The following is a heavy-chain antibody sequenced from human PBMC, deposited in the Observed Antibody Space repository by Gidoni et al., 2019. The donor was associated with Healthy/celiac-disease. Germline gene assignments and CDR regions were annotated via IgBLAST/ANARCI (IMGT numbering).Heavy chain of an antibody. CDR2: ISSSGSTI. D-gene: IGHD4-17*01. V-gene: IGHV3-11*01. CDR3: ARGEKTTVTTGNFDY. Sequence: QGQLVESGGGLVKPGGGLRPSCAASGVTVSDYYMSWIRLAPGKGLGLVSYISSSGSTISYADSVTGRFTISRDNAKNSLYLQMNSLRAEYTAVYYCARGEKTTVTTGNFDYWGQGTLVTVSS. J-gene: IGHJ4*02. CDR1: GVTVSDYY.